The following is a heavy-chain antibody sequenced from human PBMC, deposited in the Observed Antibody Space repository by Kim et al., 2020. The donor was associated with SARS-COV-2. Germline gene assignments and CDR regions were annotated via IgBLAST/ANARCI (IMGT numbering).Heavy chain of an antibody. V-gene: IGHV5-51*01. J-gene: IGHJ6*02. D-gene: IGHD3-22*01. Sequence: GESLKISCKGSGYSFTSYWIGWVRQMPGKGLEWMGIIYPGDSDTRYSPSFQGQVTISADKSISTAYLQWSSLKASDTAMYYCARRSGDSSGYGGMDVWGQGTTVTVSS. CDR3: ARRSGDSSGYGGMDV. CDR1: GYSFTSYW. CDR2: IYPGDSDT.